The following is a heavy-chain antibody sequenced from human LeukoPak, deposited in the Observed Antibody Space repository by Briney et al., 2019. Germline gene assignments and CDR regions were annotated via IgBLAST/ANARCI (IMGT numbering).Heavy chain of an antibody. D-gene: IGHD2-2*01. CDR3: ARVEYCSSTSCHENGFFDY. CDR1: GFTFSSYE. J-gene: IGHJ4*02. CDR2: ISSSGSTI. V-gene: IGHV3-48*03. Sequence: GGSLRLSRAASGFTFSSYEMNWVRQAPGKGLEWVSYISSSGSTIYYADSVKGRFTISRDNAKNSLYLQMNSLRAEDTAVYYCARVEYCSSTSCHENGFFDYWGQGTLVTVSS.